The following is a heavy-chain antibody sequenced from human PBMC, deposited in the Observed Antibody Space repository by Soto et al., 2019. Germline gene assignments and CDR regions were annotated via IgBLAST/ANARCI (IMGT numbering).Heavy chain of an antibody. J-gene: IGHJ4*02. D-gene: IGHD5-18*01. CDR1: GGSINSYY. CDR2: IYYNGST. Sequence: SETLSLTCTVSGGSINSYYWSWIRQPPGKGLEWIGYIYYNGSTKYNPSLKSRVTISVDTSKNQFSLKLSSVTAADTAVYYCARDKGYSYGYPLGFWGQGTLVTVSS. CDR3: ARDKGYSYGYPLGF. V-gene: IGHV4-59*01.